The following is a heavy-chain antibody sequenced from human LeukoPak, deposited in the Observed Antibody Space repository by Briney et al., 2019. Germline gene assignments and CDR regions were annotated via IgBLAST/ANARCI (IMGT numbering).Heavy chain of an antibody. Sequence: GGSLRLSCAASGFTFSSYGMHWVRQAPGKGLEWVAFIRYDGSNKYYGDFVEGRFTISRDNSKNTLYLQMNSLRAEDTAVYYCAKDLLRPTVVDVTEYFQHWGQGTLVTVSS. CDR1: GFTFSSYG. V-gene: IGHV3-30*02. CDR2: IRYDGSNK. J-gene: IGHJ1*01. D-gene: IGHD2-15*01. CDR3: AKDLLRPTVVDVTEYFQH.